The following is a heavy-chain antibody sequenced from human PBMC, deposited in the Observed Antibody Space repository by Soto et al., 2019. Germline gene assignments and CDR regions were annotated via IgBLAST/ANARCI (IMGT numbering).Heavy chain of an antibody. J-gene: IGHJ6*01. CDR3: SHMKGSGLLGIDV. CDR2: IYSNDDK. V-gene: IGHV2-5*01. CDR1: EFSLSTSGAG. D-gene: IGHD3-10*01. Sequence: SAPTLVNPTQTLTLTCTFSEFSLSTSGAGVGWIRQPPGKALEWLALIYSNDDKRYSPSLKSRLTITKDNSKNQVVLTMTNIDPVDTANYYCSHMKGSGLLGIDVWGQRTRV.